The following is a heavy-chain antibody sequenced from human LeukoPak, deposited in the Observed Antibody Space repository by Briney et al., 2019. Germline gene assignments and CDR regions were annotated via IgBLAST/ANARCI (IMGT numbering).Heavy chain of an antibody. V-gene: IGHV3-23*01. CDR3: AKFKALRFLEWLFDY. CDR1: GFTFSSYA. J-gene: IGHJ4*02. D-gene: IGHD3-3*01. CDR2: ISGSGGST. Sequence: GGSLRLSCAASGFTFSSYAMSWVRQARGQELALVSTISGSGGSTYYADSVKGRFTISRDNSKNTLYLQMNSLRAEDTAVYYCAKFKALRFLEWLFDYWGQGTLVTVSS.